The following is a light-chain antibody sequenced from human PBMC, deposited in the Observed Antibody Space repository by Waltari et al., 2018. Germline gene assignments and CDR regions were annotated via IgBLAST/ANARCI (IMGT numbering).Light chain of an antibody. J-gene: IGLJ2*01. Sequence: QSVLTQPPSVSGAPGQRVTISCTGSSSNIGAGYDVHWYPQLPGTAPKLLISGNSNRPSGVPDRFSGSKSGTSASLAITGLQAEDEADYYCQSYDSSLSALFGGGTKLTVL. V-gene: IGLV1-40*01. CDR2: GNS. CDR3: QSYDSSLSAL. CDR1: SSNIGAGYD.